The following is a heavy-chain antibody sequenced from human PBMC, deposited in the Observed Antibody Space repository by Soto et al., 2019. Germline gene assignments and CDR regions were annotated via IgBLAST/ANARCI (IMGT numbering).Heavy chain of an antibody. V-gene: IGHV3-73*01. CDR2: IRDRAYNFAT. CDR1: GFVFKDST. D-gene: IGHD3-22*01. CDR3: TSLIGAALDS. J-gene: IGHJ4*02. Sequence: EVLLVESGGGLVQPGGSLKLSCAASGFVFKDSTINWVRQASGKGLEWVGRIRDRAYNFATSYAVTVKGRLTIYRDDSRNTAFLQINSLRAEDTAVYYGTSLIGAALDSWGQGTRVTVS.